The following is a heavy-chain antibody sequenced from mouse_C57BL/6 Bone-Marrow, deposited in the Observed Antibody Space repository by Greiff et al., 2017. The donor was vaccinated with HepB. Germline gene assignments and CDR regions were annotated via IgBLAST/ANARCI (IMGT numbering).Heavy chain of an antibody. D-gene: IGHD1-1*01. CDR2: IYPGDGDT. Sequence: VKLMESGPELVKPGASVKISCKASGYAFSSSWMNWVKQRPGKGLEWIGRIYPGDGDTNYNGKFKGKATLTADKSSSTAYMQLSSLTSEDSAVYFCARKGYYYGSLDYWGQGTTLTVSS. J-gene: IGHJ2*01. CDR1: GYAFSSSW. V-gene: IGHV1-82*01. CDR3: ARKGYYYGSLDY.